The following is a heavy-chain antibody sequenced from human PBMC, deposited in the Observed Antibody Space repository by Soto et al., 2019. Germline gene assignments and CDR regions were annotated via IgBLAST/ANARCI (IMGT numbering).Heavy chain of an antibody. J-gene: IGHJ6*02. CDR3: ARAIQIEQWLVRPDYYYYGMDV. CDR1: GGTFSSYA. Sequence: QVQLVQSGAEVKKPGSSVKVSCKASGGTFSSYAISWVRQAPGQGLEWMGGIIPIFGTANYAQKFQGRVTITADESTSTAYMELSSLRSEDTAVYYCARAIQIEQWLVRPDYYYYGMDVWGQGTTVTVSS. V-gene: IGHV1-69*12. D-gene: IGHD6-19*01. CDR2: IIPIFGTA.